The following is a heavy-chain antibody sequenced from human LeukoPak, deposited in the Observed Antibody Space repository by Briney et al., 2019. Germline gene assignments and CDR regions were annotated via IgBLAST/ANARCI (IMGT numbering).Heavy chain of an antibody. CDR3: ARLRLYSSSWMYYYYYYMDV. J-gene: IGHJ6*03. Sequence: SETLSLTCAVYGGSFSGYYWSWIRQPPGKGLEWIGEINHSGSTNYNPSLKSRVTISVDTSKNQFSLKLSSVTAADTAVYYCARLRLYSSSWMYYYYYYMDVWGKGTTVTISS. V-gene: IGHV4-34*01. CDR2: INHSGST. D-gene: IGHD6-13*01. CDR1: GGSFSGYY.